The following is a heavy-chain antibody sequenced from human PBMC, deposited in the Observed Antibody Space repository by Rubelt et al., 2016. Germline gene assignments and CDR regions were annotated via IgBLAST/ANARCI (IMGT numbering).Heavy chain of an antibody. J-gene: IGHJ4*02. CDR3: ARLRGGTDY. D-gene: IGHD3-10*01. Sequence: GGSVISNYWSWIRQPPGKGLEWTGYIYYTGTTNYNPSLKSRVTISVNTSKNQFCLKLTSVPAADTAVYYCARLRGGTDYWGQGTLVTVSS. V-gene: IGHV4-59*08. CDR2: IYYTGTT. CDR1: GGSVISNY.